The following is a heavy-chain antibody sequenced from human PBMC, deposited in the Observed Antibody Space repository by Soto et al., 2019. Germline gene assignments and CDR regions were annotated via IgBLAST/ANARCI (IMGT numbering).Heavy chain of an antibody. V-gene: IGHV3-7*04. Sequence: EVHLVESGGGLVQPGGSLRLSCAASGFTFSDYWMSWVRQAPGKGLEWVANIKQDGSEKYFVDSVKGRFTTSRDNAKNSLYLQMNSLRAEDAAVYYCAGAGGFYFDYWGQGTLVTVSS. CDR2: IKQDGSEK. J-gene: IGHJ4*02. D-gene: IGHD3-10*01. CDR3: AGAGGFYFDY. CDR1: GFTFSDYW.